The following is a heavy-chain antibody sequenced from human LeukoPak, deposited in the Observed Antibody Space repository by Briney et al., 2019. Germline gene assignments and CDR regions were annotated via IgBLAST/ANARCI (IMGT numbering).Heavy chain of an antibody. D-gene: IGHD3-3*01. V-gene: IGHV1-18*01. Sequence: ASVKVSCKASGYTFTSYGIIWVRQAPGQGLEWMGWISAYNGNTNYAQKLQGRVTMTTDTSTSTAYMELRSLRSDDTAVYYCAREIWSGYSIANYYYYYYMDVWGKGTTVTASS. CDR2: ISAYNGNT. CDR1: GYTFTSYG. CDR3: AREIWSGYSIANYYYYYYMDV. J-gene: IGHJ6*03.